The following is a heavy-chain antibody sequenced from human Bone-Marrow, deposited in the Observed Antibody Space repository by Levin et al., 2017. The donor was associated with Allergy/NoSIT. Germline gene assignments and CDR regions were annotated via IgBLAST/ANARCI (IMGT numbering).Heavy chain of an antibody. J-gene: IGHJ5*02. CDR1: GGSIISNNY. D-gene: IGHD6-13*01. CDR2: IHHRGTI. V-gene: IGHV4-4*02. CDR3: TRDPQGGSAPDNWFDP. Sequence: PSETLSLTCAVSGGSIISNNYWGWVRQAPGKGLEWIGEIHHRGTIHYNPSLESRVTISIDKSKNLFSLRLNSVTAADTAVYYCTRDPQGGSAPDNWFDPWGQGTLVTVSS.